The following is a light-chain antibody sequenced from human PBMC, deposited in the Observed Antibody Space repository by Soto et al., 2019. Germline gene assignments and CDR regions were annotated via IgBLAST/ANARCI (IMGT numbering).Light chain of an antibody. CDR3: SSYTSSGTWV. V-gene: IGLV2-14*01. J-gene: IGLJ3*02. Sequence: QSALTQPASVSGSPGQSITLSCTGTSSDVGGYSYVSWYQQHPGKAPKLMIYEVRNRPSGVSNRFSASKSGNTASLTISGLQAEDESDYYCSSYTSSGTWVFGGGTKLTVL. CDR2: EVR. CDR1: SSDVGGYSY.